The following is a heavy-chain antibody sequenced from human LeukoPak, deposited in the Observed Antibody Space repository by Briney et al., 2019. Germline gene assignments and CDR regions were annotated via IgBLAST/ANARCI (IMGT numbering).Heavy chain of an antibody. CDR2: INHSGGT. CDR1: GGSFSDYY. J-gene: IGHJ5*02. CDR3: ARGIRYTSSWYTYKWFDP. V-gene: IGHV4-34*01. D-gene: IGHD6-13*01. Sequence: SETLSLTCGVYGGSFSDYYWSWIRQPPGKGLEWMGEINHSGGTNYNPSLKSRVTISVDTSKNQFSLKLSSVTAADTAVYYCARGIRYTSSWYTYKWFDPWAQGTLVTVSS.